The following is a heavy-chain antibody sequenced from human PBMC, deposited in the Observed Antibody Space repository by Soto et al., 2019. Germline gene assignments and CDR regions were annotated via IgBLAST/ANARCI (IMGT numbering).Heavy chain of an antibody. CDR1: GGSISSGGYY. CDR2: IYYSGST. V-gene: IGHV4-31*03. Sequence: SETLSLTCTVSGGSISSGGYYWSWIRQHPGKGLEWIGYIYYSGSTYYNPSLKSRVTISVDTSKNQFSLKLSSVTAADTAVYYCARSGGDGLNWFDPWGQGTLVTVSS. J-gene: IGHJ5*02. CDR3: ARSGGDGLNWFDP.